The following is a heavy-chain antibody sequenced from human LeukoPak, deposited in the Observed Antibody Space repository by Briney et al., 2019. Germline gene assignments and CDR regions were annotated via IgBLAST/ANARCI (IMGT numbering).Heavy chain of an antibody. D-gene: IGHD3-10*01. J-gene: IGHJ5*02. CDR1: GGSISSSSYY. CDR3: ARGGYYGSGNDFRFDP. V-gene: IGHV4-39*07. Sequence: SETLSLTCTVSGGSISSSSYYWGWIRQPPGKGLEWIGSIHYSGSTYYNPSLKSRVTISVDTSKNQFSLKLSSVTAADTAIYYCARGGYYGSGNDFRFDPWGQGTLVTVSS. CDR2: IHYSGST.